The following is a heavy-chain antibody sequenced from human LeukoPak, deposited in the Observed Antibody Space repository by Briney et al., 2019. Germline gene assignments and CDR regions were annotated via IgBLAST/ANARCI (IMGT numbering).Heavy chain of an antibody. CDR1: GYTFTSYY. V-gene: IGHV1-46*01. CDR3: ARDSPYSSSWYPLDY. D-gene: IGHD6-13*01. J-gene: IGHJ4*02. CDR2: INPSGGST. Sequence: ASVKVSCKASGYTFTSYYKHWVRQTPGQGLEWMGIINPSGGSTSYAQKFQGRVTMTRDTSTSTVYMELSSLRSEDTAVYYCARDSPYSSSWYPLDYWGQGTLVTVSS.